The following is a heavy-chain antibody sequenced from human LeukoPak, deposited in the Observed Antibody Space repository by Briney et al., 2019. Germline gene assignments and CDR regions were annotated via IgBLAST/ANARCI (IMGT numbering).Heavy chain of an antibody. CDR1: GFTFSSYA. V-gene: IGHV3-64*01. CDR2: ISSNGGST. Sequence: GGSLRLSCAASGFTFSSYAMHWVRQAPGKGLEYVSAISSNGGSTYYANSAKGRFTISRDNSKNTLYLQMGSLRAEDMAVYYCARAPLYYYDSSDYWGQGTLVTVSS. J-gene: IGHJ4*02. D-gene: IGHD3-22*01. CDR3: ARAPLYYYDSSDY.